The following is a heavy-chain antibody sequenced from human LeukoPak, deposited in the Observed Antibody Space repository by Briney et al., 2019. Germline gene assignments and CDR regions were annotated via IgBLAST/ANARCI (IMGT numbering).Heavy chain of an antibody. Sequence: KPSETLSLTCAVYGGSFSGYYWSWIRQPPGKGLEWIGEINHSGSTNYNPSLKSRVTISVDMSKNQLSLKLSSVTAADTALYYCAREMGVVTAHGIDVWGQGTTVTVSS. J-gene: IGHJ6*02. CDR3: AREMGVVTAHGIDV. V-gene: IGHV4-34*01. CDR1: GGSFSGYY. CDR2: INHSGST. D-gene: IGHD4-23*01.